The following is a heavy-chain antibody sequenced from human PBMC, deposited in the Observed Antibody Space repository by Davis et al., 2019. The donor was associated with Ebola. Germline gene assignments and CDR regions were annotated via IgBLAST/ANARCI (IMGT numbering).Heavy chain of an antibody. D-gene: IGHD3-9*01. Sequence: SVKVSCKTSGGSFSSHPISWVRQAPRQGLEWMGGIIPIFDTPHYAQKFQGRITITADASTSTAYMGLSSLRSEDTATYFCARDFDGGNYYFDYWGPGTPFTVSS. CDR2: IIPIFDTP. J-gene: IGHJ4*02. CDR1: GGSFSSHP. CDR3: ARDFDGGNYYFDY. V-gene: IGHV1-69*13.